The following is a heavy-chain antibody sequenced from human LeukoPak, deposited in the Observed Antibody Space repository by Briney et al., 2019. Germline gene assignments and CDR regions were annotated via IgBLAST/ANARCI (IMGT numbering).Heavy chain of an antibody. D-gene: IGHD2-8*01. CDR2: NSNDGNNK. J-gene: IGHJ4*02. CDR1: GFIFSSYD. Sequence: SLRLSCAASGFIFSSYDVYWARQAPGKRLELVAVNSNDGNNKQYAVSVKSRSSISRDNAMNTLYLQMNSLGADDTAGYVCAEDGVMSFFDYWGQGTLVTVSS. V-gene: IGHV3-30*18. CDR3: AEDGVMSFFDY.